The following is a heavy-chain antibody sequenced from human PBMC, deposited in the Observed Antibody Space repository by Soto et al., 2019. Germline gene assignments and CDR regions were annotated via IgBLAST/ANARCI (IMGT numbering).Heavy chain of an antibody. CDR1: GGTFSSYT. V-gene: IGHV1-69*08. D-gene: IGHD5-12*01. J-gene: IGHJ4*02. CDR2: IIPILGIA. CDR3: ARDIGYSGYEGGY. Sequence: QVQLVQSGAEVQKPGSSVKVSCKASGGTFSSYTISWVRQAPGQGLEWMGRIIPILGIANYAQKFQGRVTITADKSTSTAYMELSSLRSEDTAVYYCARDIGYSGYEGGYWGQGTLVTVSS.